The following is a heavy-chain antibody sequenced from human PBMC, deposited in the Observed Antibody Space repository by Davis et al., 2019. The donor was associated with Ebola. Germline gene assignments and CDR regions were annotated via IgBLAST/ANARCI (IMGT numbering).Heavy chain of an antibody. J-gene: IGHJ5*02. D-gene: IGHD6-13*01. CDR1: GYTFTNYG. CDR2: ISADNGHT. CDR3: ARAYSSSWFVGDNWFDP. V-gene: IGHV1-18*01. Sequence: AASVKVSCKASGYTFTNYGISWVRQVPGPGLEWMGWISADNGHTYYTQKLQGRVTMTTETATSTAYMELRSLGSDDTAVYYCARAYSSSWFVGDNWFDPWGQGTLVTVSS.